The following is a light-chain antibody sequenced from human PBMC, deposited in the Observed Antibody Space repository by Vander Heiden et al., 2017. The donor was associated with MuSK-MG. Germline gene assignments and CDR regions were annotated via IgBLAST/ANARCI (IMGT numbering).Light chain of an antibody. J-gene: IGKJ5*01. CDR2: DAS. CDR3: QQYDNLPLVT. V-gene: IGKV1-33*01. CDR1: QDISNY. Sequence: DIQMTQSPSSLSASVGDRVTITCQASQDISNYLNWYQQKPGKAPKLLIYDASNLETGVPSRFSGSGSGTDFTFTISSLQPEDIATYYCQQYDNLPLVTVGQGTRLEIK.